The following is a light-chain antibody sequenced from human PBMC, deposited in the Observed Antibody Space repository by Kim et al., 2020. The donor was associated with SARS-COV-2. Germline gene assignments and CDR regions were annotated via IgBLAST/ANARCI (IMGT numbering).Light chain of an antibody. V-gene: IGKV3-20*01. Sequence: EIVLKQSPGTLSLSPGERATLSCRASQSVSSNYLAWYQQKPGQAPRLLIYGASSRATGIPDRFSGSGSGTDFTLTISRLEPEDFAVYYCQQYGRSPRTFGQGTKVDIK. J-gene: IGKJ1*01. CDR2: GAS. CDR1: QSVSSNY. CDR3: QQYGRSPRT.